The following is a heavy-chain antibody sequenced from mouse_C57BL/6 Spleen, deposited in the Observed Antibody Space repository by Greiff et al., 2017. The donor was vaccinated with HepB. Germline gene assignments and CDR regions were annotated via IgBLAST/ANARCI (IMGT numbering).Heavy chain of an antibody. J-gene: IGHJ4*01. Sequence: VQLQQSGGGLVKPGGSLKLSCAASGFTFSDYGMHWVRQAPEKGLEWVAYISSGSSTIYYADTVKGRFTIARDNAKNNLFLQMNSLKSEDTDMYYCARNELGRYYYAMDYWGQGTSVTVSS. CDR3: ARNELGRYYYAMDY. D-gene: IGHD4-1*01. V-gene: IGHV5-17*01. CDR2: ISSGSSTI. CDR1: GFTFSDYG.